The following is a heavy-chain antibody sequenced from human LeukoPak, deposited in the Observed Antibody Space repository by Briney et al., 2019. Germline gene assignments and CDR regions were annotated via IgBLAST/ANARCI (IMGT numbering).Heavy chain of an antibody. Sequence: PGGSLRPSCAASGFTFSSYWMSWVRQAPGKGLEWVANIKQDGSEKYYVDSVKGRFTISRDNAKNSLYLQMNSLRAEDTAVYYCARQGINFVLMVYAPYYFDYWGQGTLVTVSS. D-gene: IGHD2-8*01. CDR2: IKQDGSEK. CDR3: ARQGINFVLMVYAPYYFDY. V-gene: IGHV3-7*01. J-gene: IGHJ4*02. CDR1: GFTFSSYW.